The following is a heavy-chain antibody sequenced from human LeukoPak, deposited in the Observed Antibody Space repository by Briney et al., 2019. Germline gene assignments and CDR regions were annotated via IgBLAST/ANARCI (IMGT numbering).Heavy chain of an antibody. Sequence: GGSLRLSCAASGFTFSSYAMSWVRQAPGKGLEWVSGISGSGGSTYYADSVKGRFTISRDNSKNTLYLQMNSLRAEDTAVYYCAKYKAVGGYYYDSSGYYSYYFDYWGQGTLVTVSS. CDR3: AKYKAVGGYYYDSSGYYSYYFDY. D-gene: IGHD3-22*01. V-gene: IGHV3-23*01. J-gene: IGHJ4*02. CDR2: ISGSGGST. CDR1: GFTFSSYA.